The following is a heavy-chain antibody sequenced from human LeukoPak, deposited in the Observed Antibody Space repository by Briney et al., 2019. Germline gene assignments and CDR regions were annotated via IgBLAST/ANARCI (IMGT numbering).Heavy chain of an antibody. CDR2: ISGSGGST. D-gene: IGHD3-10*01. CDR3: ARAGYYGSGSYYGFDY. Sequence: PGGSLRLSCAASGFTFSSYAMSWVRQAPGKGLEWVSAISGSGGSTYYADSVKGRFTISRDNSKNTLYLQMNSLRAEDTAVYYCARAGYYGSGSYYGFDYWGQGTLVTVSS. CDR1: GFTFSSYA. V-gene: IGHV3-23*01. J-gene: IGHJ4*02.